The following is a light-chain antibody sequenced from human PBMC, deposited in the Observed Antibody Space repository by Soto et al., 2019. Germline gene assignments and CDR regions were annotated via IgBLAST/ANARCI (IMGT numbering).Light chain of an antibody. CDR2: GVS. CDR3: QQYGSSPRT. J-gene: IGKJ2*01. Sequence: EIVLTQSPGTLSLSPGERATLSCRASQSVSSNFFAWYQQKPGQAPRLLIYGVSSRATGIPDRFTGSGSEIDVTLTIARLEPEDFTIYYCQQYGSSPRTCGQGTKVDIK. V-gene: IGKV3-20*01. CDR1: QSVSSNF.